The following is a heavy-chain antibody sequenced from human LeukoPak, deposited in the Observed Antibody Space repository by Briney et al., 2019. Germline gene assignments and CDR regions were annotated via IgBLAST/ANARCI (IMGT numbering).Heavy chain of an antibody. D-gene: IGHD1-26*01. V-gene: IGHV4-34*01. Sequence: SETLSLTCAVYGGSFSGYYWSWIRQPPGKGLEWIGEINHSGSTNYNPSIKSRVTISVDTSKNQFSLNLTSVTAADTAVYYCARHRSRYYFDYWGQGTLVTVSS. CDR3: ARHRSRYYFDY. CDR1: GGSFSGYY. J-gene: IGHJ4*02. CDR2: INHSGST.